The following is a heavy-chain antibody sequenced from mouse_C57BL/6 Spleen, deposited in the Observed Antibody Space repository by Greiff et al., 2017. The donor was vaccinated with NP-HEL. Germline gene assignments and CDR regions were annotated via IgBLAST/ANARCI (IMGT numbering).Heavy chain of an antibody. CDR1: GYTFTDYY. D-gene: IGHD2-3*01. J-gene: IGHJ2*01. CDR3: ARGDDGYLDY. Sequence: VQLQQSGAELVRPGASVKLSCKASGYTFTDYYINWVKQRPGQGLEWIARIYPGSGNTYYNEKFKGKATLTAEKSSSTAYMQLSSLTSEDSAVYFCARGDDGYLDYWGQGTTLTVSS. V-gene: IGHV1-76*01. CDR2: IYPGSGNT.